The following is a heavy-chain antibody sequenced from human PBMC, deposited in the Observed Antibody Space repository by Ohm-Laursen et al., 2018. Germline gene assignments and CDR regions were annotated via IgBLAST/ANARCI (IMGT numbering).Heavy chain of an antibody. Sequence: SQTLSLTCTVSGGSISSGGYYWSWIRQPPGKGLEWIGYIYYSGSTYYNPSLKSRVTISVDTSKNQFSLKLSSVTAADTAVYYCAREDGDYGYWYFDLWGRGTLVTVSS. CDR3: AREDGDYGYWYFDL. D-gene: IGHD4-17*01. CDR1: GGSISSGGYY. CDR2: IYYSGST. V-gene: IGHV4-31*03. J-gene: IGHJ2*01.